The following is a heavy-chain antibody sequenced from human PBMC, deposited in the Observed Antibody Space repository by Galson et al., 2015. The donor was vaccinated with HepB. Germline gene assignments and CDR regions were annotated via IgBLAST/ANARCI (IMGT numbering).Heavy chain of an antibody. CDR1: GFTFDDYT. Sequence: SLRLSCAASGFTFDDYTMHWVRQAPGKGLEWVSLISWDGGSTYYADSVKGRFTISRDNSKNSLYLQMNSLRTEDTALYYCAKDMERDSSGYYQGYFDYWGQGTLVTVSS. J-gene: IGHJ4*02. CDR3: AKDMERDSSGYYQGYFDY. D-gene: IGHD3-22*01. V-gene: IGHV3-43*01. CDR2: ISWDGGST.